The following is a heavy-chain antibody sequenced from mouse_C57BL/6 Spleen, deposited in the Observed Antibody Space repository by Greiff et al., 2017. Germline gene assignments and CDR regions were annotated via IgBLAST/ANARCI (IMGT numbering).Heavy chain of an antibody. Sequence: EVKVVESGGGLVKPGGSLKLSCAASGFTFSDYGMHWVRQAPEKGLEWVAYISSGSSTIYYADTVKGRFTISRDNAKNTLFLQMTSLRSEDTAMYYCARPGYYGSSLYFDYWGQGTTLTVSS. V-gene: IGHV5-17*01. CDR2: ISSGSSTI. CDR1: GFTFSDYG. J-gene: IGHJ2*01. D-gene: IGHD1-1*01. CDR3: ARPGYYGSSLYFDY.